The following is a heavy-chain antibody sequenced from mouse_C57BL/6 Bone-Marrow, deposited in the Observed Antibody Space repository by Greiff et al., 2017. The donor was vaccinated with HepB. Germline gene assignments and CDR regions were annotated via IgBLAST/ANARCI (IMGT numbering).Heavy chain of an antibody. Sequence: EVQLQESGGGLVKPGGSLKLSCAASGFTFSSYAMSWVRQTPEKRLEWVATISDGGSYTYYPDNVKGRFTISRDNAKNNLYLQMSHLKSEDTAMYYCARDSPPVYYGSSYYFDYWGQGTTLTVSS. V-gene: IGHV5-4*01. J-gene: IGHJ2*01. CDR2: ISDGGSYT. CDR3: ARDSPPVYYGSSYYFDY. D-gene: IGHD1-1*01. CDR1: GFTFSSYA.